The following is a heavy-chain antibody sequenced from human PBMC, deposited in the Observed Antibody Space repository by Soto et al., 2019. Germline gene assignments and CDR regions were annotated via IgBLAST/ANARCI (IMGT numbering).Heavy chain of an antibody. CDR1: GYTFTSYD. CDR2: MNPNSGNT. V-gene: IGHV1-8*01. J-gene: IGHJ6*02. CDR3: ARDAESYYYYGMDV. Sequence: QVQLVQSGAEVKKPRASVKVSCKASGYTFTSYDINWVRQATGQGLEWMGWMNPNSGNTGYSQKFQGRVTMNRNTSISTAYMELSSLRSEDTAVYYCARDAESYYYYGMDVWGQGTTVTVSS.